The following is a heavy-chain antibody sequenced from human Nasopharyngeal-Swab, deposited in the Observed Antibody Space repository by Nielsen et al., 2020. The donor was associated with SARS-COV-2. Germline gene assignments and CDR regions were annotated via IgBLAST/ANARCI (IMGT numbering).Heavy chain of an antibody. D-gene: IGHD3-10*01. CDR2: TNEDGTIT. CDR3: VRDLAGAHAS. CDR1: GFTFSNFW. Sequence: GGSLRLSGGASGFTFSNFWMHWVRKTPGAGLGGVPRTNEDGTITNYADSVKGRFTISRDNVQNTLYLQMHSLKAEDTAFYFFVRDLAGAHASWGQGTLVTVSS. J-gene: IGHJ5*02. V-gene: IGHV3-74*01.